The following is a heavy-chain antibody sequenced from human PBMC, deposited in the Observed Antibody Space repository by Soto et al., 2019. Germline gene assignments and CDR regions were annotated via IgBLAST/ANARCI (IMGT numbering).Heavy chain of an antibody. CDR1: GFTFNSYW. J-gene: IGHJ4*02. CDR3: ATGSSLYSPDY. CDR2: ITGDGSST. V-gene: IGHV3-74*01. D-gene: IGHD6-19*01. Sequence: EVQLVESGGGLVQPGGSLRLSCAASGFTFNSYWMHWVRQAPGKGLVWVSLITGDGSSTNYADSVKGRFTISRDNARNTLYLQMNSLSDEDTAVYYCATGSSLYSPDYWGQGTLVTVSS.